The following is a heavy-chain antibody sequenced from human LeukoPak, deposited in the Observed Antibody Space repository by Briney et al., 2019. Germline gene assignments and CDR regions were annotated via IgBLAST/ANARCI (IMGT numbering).Heavy chain of an antibody. J-gene: IGHJ4*02. V-gene: IGHV4-59*01. CDR3: ARAKVAPVAGV. D-gene: IGHD2-2*01. Sequence: SETLSLTCTVPGGSISGYYWSWIRQPPGKGLEWIGYIYNSGSTNYNPSLKSRVTISVDTSKNQFSLKLTSVTAADTAVYYCARAKVAPVAGVWGQGTLVTVSS. CDR1: GGSISGYY. CDR2: IYNSGST.